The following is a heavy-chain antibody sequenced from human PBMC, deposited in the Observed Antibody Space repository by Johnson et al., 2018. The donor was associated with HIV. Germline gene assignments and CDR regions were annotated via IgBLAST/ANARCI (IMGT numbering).Heavy chain of an antibody. CDR3: AREMGREDDAFDI. CDR2: IYSGGST. J-gene: IGHJ3*02. Sequence: VQLVESGGGLIQPGGSLRLSCAASGFTVSSNYMSWVRQAPGKGLEWVSLIYSGGSTYYADSVKGRFTISRDNSKNTLYLQINSLIAEDTAVYYCAREMGREDDAFDIWGQGTMVTVSS. CDR1: GFTVSSNY. D-gene: IGHD1-26*01. V-gene: IGHV3-53*01.